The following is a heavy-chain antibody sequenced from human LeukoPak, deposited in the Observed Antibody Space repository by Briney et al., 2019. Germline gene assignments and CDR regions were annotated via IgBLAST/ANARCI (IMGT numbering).Heavy chain of an antibody. V-gene: IGHV3-23*01. D-gene: IGHD6-13*01. CDR2: ISGSGGST. J-gene: IGHJ4*02. CDR1: GFTFSSYA. CDR3: AKDHRDKGSSWPYYFDY. Sequence: PGGSLRLSCAASGFTFSSYAMSWVRQAPGKGLEWVSGISGSGGSTYYADSVKGRFTISRDNSKNTLYLQMNSLRAEDTAVYYCAKDHRDKGSSWPYYFDYWGQGTLVTVSS.